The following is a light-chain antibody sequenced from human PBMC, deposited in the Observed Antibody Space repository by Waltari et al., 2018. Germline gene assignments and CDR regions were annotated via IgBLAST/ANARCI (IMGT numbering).Light chain of an antibody. Sequence: EIVLTQSPGTQSLSPGERATLSCRASQSVGRYLAWYQQKPGQAPRLLIYDTSTRATGIPDRFSGSGSGTDFSLTISRLESEDFAVYYCQKYVNLPATFGQGTKVEIK. V-gene: IGKV3-20*01. CDR2: DTS. CDR1: QSVGRY. J-gene: IGKJ1*01. CDR3: QKYVNLPAT.